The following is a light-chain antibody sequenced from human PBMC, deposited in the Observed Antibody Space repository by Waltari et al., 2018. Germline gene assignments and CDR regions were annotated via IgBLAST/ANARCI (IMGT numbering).Light chain of an antibody. CDR3: QSYDNNGRGAVL. Sequence: QSLLTPPPSVSGAPGQRVTISCSGGPPNTGSFHLNWSRHLPGTVPKLLIYHDTNRPSGVPDRFSGSKSGTSASLAITGLQPEDEADYYCQSYDNNGRGAVLIGGGTKLTVL. V-gene: IGLV1-40*01. J-gene: IGLJ2*01. CDR1: PPNTGSFH. CDR2: HDT.